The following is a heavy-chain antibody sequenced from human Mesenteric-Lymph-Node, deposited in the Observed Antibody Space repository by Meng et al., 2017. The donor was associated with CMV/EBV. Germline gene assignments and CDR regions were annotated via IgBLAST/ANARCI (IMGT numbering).Heavy chain of an antibody. D-gene: IGHD6-13*01. Sequence: GESLKISCAASGISVSSNYMNWVRQAPGKGLEWVAVMWSSGSTFYAYSVKGRFIISRDNSKNTLNLQMNSLRVEDSAIYYCARDYPRSSTWGSWGQGTLVTVSS. CDR1: GISVSSNY. J-gene: IGHJ5*02. CDR3: ARDYPRSSTWGS. V-gene: IGHV3-66*03. CDR2: MWSSGST.